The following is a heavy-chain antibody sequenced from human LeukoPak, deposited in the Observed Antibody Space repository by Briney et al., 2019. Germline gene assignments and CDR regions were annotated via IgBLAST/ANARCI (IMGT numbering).Heavy chain of an antibody. CDR2: INPSGGST. V-gene: IGHV1-46*01. Sequence: GASVKLSCKASGYTFTSYYMHWVRQAPGQGLEWMGIINPSGGSTSYAQKFQGRVTMTRDMSTSTVYMELSSLRSEDTAVYYCARCAFYYYYMDVWGKGTTVTVSS. CDR1: GYTFTSYY. CDR3: ARCAFYYYYMDV. J-gene: IGHJ6*03.